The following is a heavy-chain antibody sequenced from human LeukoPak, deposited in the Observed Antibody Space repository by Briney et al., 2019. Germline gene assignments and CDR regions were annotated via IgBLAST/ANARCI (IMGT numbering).Heavy chain of an antibody. CDR2: MNPNSGNT. CDR3: ARKQVTIFGVVVMDV. J-gene: IGHJ6*04. Sequence: GASVKVSCKASGYTFTSYDINWVRQATGQGLEWMGWMNPNSGNTGYAQKFQGRVTMTRNTSISTAYMELSSLRSEDTAVYYCARKQVTIFGVVVMDVWGKGTTVTVSS. D-gene: IGHD3-3*01. CDR1: GYTFTSYD. V-gene: IGHV1-8*01.